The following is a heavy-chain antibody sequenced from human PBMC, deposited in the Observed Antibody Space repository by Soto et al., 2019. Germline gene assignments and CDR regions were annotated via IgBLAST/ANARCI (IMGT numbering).Heavy chain of an antibody. CDR3: ARHAVVVVPAARDWFDP. D-gene: IGHD2-2*01. Sequence: QLQLQESGPGLVKPSETLSLTCTVSGGSISSSSYYWGWIRQPPGKGLEWIGGIYYSGSTYYNPSRKSRVTISVDTSKNQFSAKLSSGTAADTAVYYCARHAVVVVPAARDWFDPWGQETLVTVSS. J-gene: IGHJ5*02. V-gene: IGHV4-39*01. CDR2: IYYSGST. CDR1: GGSISSSSYY.